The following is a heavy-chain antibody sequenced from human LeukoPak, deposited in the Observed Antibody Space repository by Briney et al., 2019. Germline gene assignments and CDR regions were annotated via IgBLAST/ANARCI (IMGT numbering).Heavy chain of an antibody. CDR2: IYYSGST. D-gene: IGHD3-3*01. CDR1: GGSISSYY. J-gene: IGHJ5*02. V-gene: IGHV4-59*01. CDR3: ARGSEFWSGRTYWFDX. Sequence: PSETLSLTCTVSGGSISSYYWSWIRQPPGKGLEWIGYIYYSGSTNYNPSLKSRVTISVDTSKNQFSLKLSSVTAADTAVYYCARGSEFWSGRTYWFDXWGQGTLVTVS.